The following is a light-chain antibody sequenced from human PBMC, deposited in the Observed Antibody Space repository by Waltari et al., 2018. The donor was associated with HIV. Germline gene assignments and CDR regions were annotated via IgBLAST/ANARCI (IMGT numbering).Light chain of an antibody. Sequence: EILMTQSPDTLSVSPGETATLSCRASQGVNIKLAWYQQKPGQAPRLLIYSASTRATGIPARFSGSGSGTEFTLTITSLQSEDFTIYYCQQYNNWLYTFGQGTKLEI. CDR2: SAS. CDR1: QGVNIK. CDR3: QQYNNWLYT. V-gene: IGKV3-15*01. J-gene: IGKJ2*01.